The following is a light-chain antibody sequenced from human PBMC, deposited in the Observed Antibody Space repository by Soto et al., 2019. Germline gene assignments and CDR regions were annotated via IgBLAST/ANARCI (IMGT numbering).Light chain of an antibody. V-gene: IGKV3-20*01. J-gene: IGKJ1*01. Sequence: EIVLTQSPGTLSLSPGDRATLSCRANQSIYYSYLAWYQQKPGQPPSLLFYGASSRATGTPDRFSGSGSGTDVTLTISRLEPEDFAVYYCQQYGSSPRTYGQGTRVEIK. CDR3: QQYGSSPRT. CDR1: QSIYYSY. CDR2: GAS.